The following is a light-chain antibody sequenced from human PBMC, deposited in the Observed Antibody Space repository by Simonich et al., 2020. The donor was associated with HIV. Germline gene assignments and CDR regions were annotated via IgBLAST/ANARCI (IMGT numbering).Light chain of an antibody. CDR3: QTWGTGMGV. V-gene: IGLV4-69*01. CDR1: RGHSSYA. CDR2: LTSDGSH. J-gene: IGLJ3*02. Sequence: QLVLTQSPSASASLGASVKLTCTLSRGHSSYAIAWHQQQPEKGPRYLMKLTSDGSHSKGDGIPDRFSGSSSGAERYLTISSLQSEDEADYYCQTWGTGMGVFGGGTKLTVL.